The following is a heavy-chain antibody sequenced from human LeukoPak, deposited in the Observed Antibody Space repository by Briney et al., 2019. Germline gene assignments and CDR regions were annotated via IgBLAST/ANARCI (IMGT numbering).Heavy chain of an antibody. Sequence: SETLSFTCTVSGCSISSSIYYWGWIRQPPGKGLEWIGSIYYSGSTYYSPSLKSRVTISVDTSKNQFSLKLSSVTAADTAVYYCARAHYDSSGYYFDYWGQGTLVTVSS. J-gene: IGHJ4*02. CDR2: IYYSGST. D-gene: IGHD3-22*01. V-gene: IGHV4-39*07. CDR3: ARAHYDSSGYYFDY. CDR1: GCSISSSIYY.